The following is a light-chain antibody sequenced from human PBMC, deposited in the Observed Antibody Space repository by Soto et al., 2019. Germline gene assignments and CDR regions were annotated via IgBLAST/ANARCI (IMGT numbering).Light chain of an antibody. CDR2: SAS. Sequence: DIQMTQSPPSLYASVGDSVTIVCRATEDIDSYLNWYQQEPGSAPTLIIYSASALQSGVPSRLSGSLSGTTFAHPITRLQPEDVSLYACQQSCRAPFSFGGGT. J-gene: IGKJ4*02. CDR3: QQSCRAPFS. V-gene: IGKV1-39*01. CDR1: EDIDSY.